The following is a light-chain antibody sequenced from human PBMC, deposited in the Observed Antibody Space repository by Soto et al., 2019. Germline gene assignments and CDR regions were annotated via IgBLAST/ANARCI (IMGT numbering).Light chain of an antibody. CDR3: QQGYSSPYT. J-gene: IGKJ2*01. CDR1: QTITTF. Sequence: DIQMTQSPSSLSAYVGDRVTITCRANQTITTFLNWYQHKPGKAPNLLIYAASSLQSGVPSRFSGSGSGTDFALTISSLQPEDFATYFCQQGYSSPYTFGQGTKLEIK. V-gene: IGKV1-39*01. CDR2: AAS.